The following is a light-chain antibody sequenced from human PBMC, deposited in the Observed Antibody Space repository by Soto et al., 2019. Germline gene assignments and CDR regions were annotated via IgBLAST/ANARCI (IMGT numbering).Light chain of an antibody. V-gene: IGKV1-9*01. J-gene: IGKJ5*01. CDR3: QQLLSYPIT. Sequence: DLQLTQSPSFLSASVGDRVTITCRASQGISSYLAWYQQKPGKAPKLLIYAASTLQSGVPLRFSGSGSGTSFTLTISSLQPEEFATYYCQQLLSYPITFGQGTRLEIK. CDR2: AAS. CDR1: QGISSY.